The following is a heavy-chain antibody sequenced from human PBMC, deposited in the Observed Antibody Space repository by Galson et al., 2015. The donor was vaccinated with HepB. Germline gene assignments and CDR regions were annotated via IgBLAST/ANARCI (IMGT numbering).Heavy chain of an antibody. CDR3: ARGGMATIGGPTFDY. J-gene: IGHJ4*02. Sequence: SVKVSCKASGYTFTRYGISWVRQVPGQGLEWIGWITAYNGNANYEQNLQGRVTMTPDTSTSTAYMELRSLRSDDTAGYYCARGGMATIGGPTFDYWGQGTLVTVSS. CDR2: ITAYNGNA. CDR1: GYTFTRYG. D-gene: IGHD5-24*01. V-gene: IGHV1-18*01.